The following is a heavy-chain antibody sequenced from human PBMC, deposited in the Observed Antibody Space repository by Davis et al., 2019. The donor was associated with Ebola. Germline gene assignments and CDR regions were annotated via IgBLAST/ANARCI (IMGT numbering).Heavy chain of an antibody. V-gene: IGHV3-30*02. Sequence: GESLKISCASSGFTFQIYGIHWVRQAPGKGLEWVSFIRYDGSLQFYADSVKGRFTISRDNSKNTLYLQMNGLRVEDTAIYYCAKDTSNIWFDIWGQGTVVTVSA. CDR3: AKDTSNIWFDI. D-gene: IGHD1-26*01. CDR1: GFTFQIYG. CDR2: IRYDGSLQ. J-gene: IGHJ3*02.